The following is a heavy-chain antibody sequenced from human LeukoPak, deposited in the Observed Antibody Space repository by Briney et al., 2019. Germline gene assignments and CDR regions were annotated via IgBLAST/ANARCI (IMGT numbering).Heavy chain of an antibody. J-gene: IGHJ4*02. CDR1: GFTFSSYA. Sequence: GGSLRLSCAASGFTFSSYAMNWVRQAPGKGLEWVSAISISGGSTYYADSVKGRFTISRDNSMHTLYLQMNSLRAEDTAVYYRAKASTTGTTVTTPGYWGQGTLVTVSS. V-gene: IGHV3-23*01. CDR3: AKASTTGTTVTTPGY. CDR2: ISISGGST. D-gene: IGHD4-17*01.